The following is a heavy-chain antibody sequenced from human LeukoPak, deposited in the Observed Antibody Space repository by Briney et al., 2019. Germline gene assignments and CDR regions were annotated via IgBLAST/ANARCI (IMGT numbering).Heavy chain of an antibody. Sequence: SETLSLTCTVSGGSISSSSYYWVWIRQPPGKGLEWIGYIYYSGSTNYRPSLKSRVTISVDTSKNQFSLKLSSVTAADTAVYYCARRAGGSRYYYYYYYMDVWGKGTTVTISS. D-gene: IGHD5-24*01. CDR3: ARRAGGSRYYYYYYYMDV. V-gene: IGHV4-61*05. CDR2: IYYSGST. J-gene: IGHJ6*03. CDR1: GGSISSSSYY.